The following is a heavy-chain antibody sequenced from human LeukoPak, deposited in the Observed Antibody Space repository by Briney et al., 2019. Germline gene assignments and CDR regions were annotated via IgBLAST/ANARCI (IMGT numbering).Heavy chain of an antibody. V-gene: IGHV3-74*01. CDR2: INSDGSST. CDR1: GFTFSSYW. Sequence: PGGSLRLSCAASGFTFSSYWMHWVRQAPGKGLVRVSRINSDGSSTSYADSVKGRFTISRDNAKNTLYLQMNSLRAEDTAVYYCARGTFPDYWGQGTLVTVSS. CDR3: ARGTFPDY. J-gene: IGHJ4*02.